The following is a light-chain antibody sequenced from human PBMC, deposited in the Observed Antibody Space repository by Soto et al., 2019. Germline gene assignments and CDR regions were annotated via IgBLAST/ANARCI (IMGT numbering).Light chain of an antibody. CDR2: DAS. CDR3: QQYNSYQPVP. CDR1: QSISSW. V-gene: IGKV1-5*01. Sequence: DIQMTQSPSTLSASVGDRATITCRASQSISSWLAWYQQKPGKAPKLLIYDASSLESGVPSRFSGSGSGTEFTFTIGSLQPDDCETYCCQQYNSYQPVPFGQGTKLEIK. J-gene: IGKJ2*01.